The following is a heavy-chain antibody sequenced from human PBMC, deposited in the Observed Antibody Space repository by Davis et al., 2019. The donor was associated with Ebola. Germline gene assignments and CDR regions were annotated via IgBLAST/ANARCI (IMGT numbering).Heavy chain of an antibody. J-gene: IGHJ4*02. V-gene: IGHV3-23*01. CDR2: ISGSGGST. Sequence: GGSLRLSCTDSVITFSSYAMTWVRQAPGKGLEWVSAISGSGGSTYYADSVKGRFTISRDNSKKTLYLQMNSLRAEDTAVYYCAKDGRYYYDSSGYYWGQGTLVTVSS. CDR3: AKDGRYYYDSSGYY. CDR1: VITFSSYA. D-gene: IGHD3-22*01.